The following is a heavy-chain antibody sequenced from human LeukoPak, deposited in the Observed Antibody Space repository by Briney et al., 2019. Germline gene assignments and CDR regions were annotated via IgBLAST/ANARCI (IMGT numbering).Heavy chain of an antibody. V-gene: IGHV4-39*01. Sequence: SETLSLTCTVSGGSISSSSYYWGWIRQPPGKGLEWIGSIYYSGSTYYNPSLKSRVTISVDTSKNQFSLKLSSVTAADTAVYYCASLTLIEETGCFPDVWGKGTTVTISS. D-gene: IGHD3-9*01. J-gene: IGHJ6*04. CDR3: ASLTLIEETGCFPDV. CDR1: GGSISSSSYY. CDR2: IYYSGST.